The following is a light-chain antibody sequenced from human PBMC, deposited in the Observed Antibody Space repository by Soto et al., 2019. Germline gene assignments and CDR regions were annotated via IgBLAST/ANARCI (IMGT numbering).Light chain of an antibody. Sequence: QSVLTHPPAVSGAPGQRVTISCTGSSSNIGAGYDVHWYQQRPGTAPKLLIFGNINRPSGVPDRFSGSKSGTSASLAITGLQAEDEGDYYCQSYDSTLSARYVFGTGIKLTV. CDR2: GNI. CDR3: QSYDSTLSARYV. CDR1: SSNIGAGYD. V-gene: IGLV1-40*01. J-gene: IGLJ1*01.